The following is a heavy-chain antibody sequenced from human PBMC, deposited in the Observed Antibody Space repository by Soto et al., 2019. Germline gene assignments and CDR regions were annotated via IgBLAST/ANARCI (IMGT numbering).Heavy chain of an antibody. Sequence: EVQLLESGGALVKPGGSLRLSCAASGFTFSKYAMSWVRLAPGKGLEWVSSISANGGITDYADSVKGRFTISRDNFQNILSLQMDRLRGDDTALYFRAKDLSTDSVRKVWFFDYWGRGTLVTVSS. V-gene: IGHV3-23*01. CDR3: AKDLSTDSVRKVWFFDY. CDR1: GFTFSKYA. CDR2: ISANGGIT. J-gene: IGHJ2*01. D-gene: IGHD1-26*01.